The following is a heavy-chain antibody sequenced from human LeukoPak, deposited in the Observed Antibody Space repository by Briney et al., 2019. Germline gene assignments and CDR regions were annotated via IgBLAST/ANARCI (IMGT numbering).Heavy chain of an antibody. J-gene: IGHJ6*02. CDR2: ISSSGSTI. CDR3: ARDDPYDFWSGLQLLDV. D-gene: IGHD3-3*01. Sequence: GGSLRLSCAASGFTFSDYYMSWIRQAPGKGLEWVSYISSSGSTIYYADSVKGRFTISRDNPKNSLYLQMNSLRAEDTAVYYCARDDPYDFWSGLQLLDVWGQGTTVTVSS. V-gene: IGHV3-11*01. CDR1: GFTFSDYY.